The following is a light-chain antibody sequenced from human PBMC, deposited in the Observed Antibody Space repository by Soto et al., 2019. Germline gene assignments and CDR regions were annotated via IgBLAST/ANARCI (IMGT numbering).Light chain of an antibody. CDR2: GAS. J-gene: IGKJ1*01. CDR1: QTISTY. CDR3: QQSFSTPRT. Sequence: DIQMTQSPSPLSASVGDRVTITCRASQTISTYLNWYQQKPGKAPKLLIYGASSLQSGVPSWFSGSGSGTDFTLTISSLQPEDFGTYYCQQSFSTPRTFGQGTKVEIK. V-gene: IGKV1-39*01.